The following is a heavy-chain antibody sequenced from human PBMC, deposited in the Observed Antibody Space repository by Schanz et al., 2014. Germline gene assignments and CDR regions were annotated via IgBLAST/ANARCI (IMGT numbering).Heavy chain of an antibody. D-gene: IGHD3-10*01. CDR3: ARIGGSVFDY. Sequence: EVQLLESGGGLVQPGGSLRLSCAASGFTFSSYAMSWVRQAPGKGLEWVSSISYGTSYIYYADSVKGRFTISRDNSKNSLYLQMNSLRAEDTAVYYCARIGGSVFDYWAQGTLVTVSS. CDR1: GFTFSSYA. CDR2: ISYGTSYI. V-gene: IGHV3-21*04. J-gene: IGHJ4*02.